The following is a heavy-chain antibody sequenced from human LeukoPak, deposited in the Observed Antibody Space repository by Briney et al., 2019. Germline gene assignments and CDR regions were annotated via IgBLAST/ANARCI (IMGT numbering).Heavy chain of an antibody. V-gene: IGHV1-2*02. CDR2: IKPNIGGT. CDR1: GYTLTGYE. CDR3: VRNLWFGESSDAFDM. J-gene: IGHJ3*02. D-gene: IGHD3-10*01. Sequence: ASVKVSCKASGYTLTGYEMRWVRQATRQGREWIGWIKPNIGGTQYAQKFQGRVTMIRETTLSTAYIDLRRLRSDQPAAYCCVRNLWFGESSDAFDMWGQGTMVTVSS.